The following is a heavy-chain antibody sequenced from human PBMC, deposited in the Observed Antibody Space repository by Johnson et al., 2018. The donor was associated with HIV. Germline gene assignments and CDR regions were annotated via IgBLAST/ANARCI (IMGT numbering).Heavy chain of an antibody. V-gene: IGHV3-30*18. J-gene: IGHJ3*02. CDR1: GISVSVNY. Sequence: QVQLVESGGGVVQPGGSLRLSCAVSGISVSVNYMSWVRQAPGKGLEWVAVISYDGTNKYYADSVKGRFTISRDNSKNTLYLQMNSLRAEDTAVYYCAKGTFAAFDIWGQGTKVTVSS. D-gene: IGHD3-10*01. CDR2: ISYDGTNK. CDR3: AKGTFAAFDI.